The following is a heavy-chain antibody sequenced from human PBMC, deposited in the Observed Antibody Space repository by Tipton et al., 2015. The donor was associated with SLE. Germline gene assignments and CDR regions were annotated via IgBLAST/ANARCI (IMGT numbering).Heavy chain of an antibody. J-gene: IGHJ3*02. D-gene: IGHD3-10*01. CDR3: AEGVLPWAAFDI. Sequence: LRLSCTVSGGSISSYYWSWIRQPAGKGLEWIGSIYYSGSTYYNPSLKSRVTISVDTSKNQFSLKLSSVTAADTAVYYCAEGVLPWAAFDIWGQGTMVTVSS. V-gene: IGHV4-59*05. CDR2: IYYSGST. CDR1: GGSISSYY.